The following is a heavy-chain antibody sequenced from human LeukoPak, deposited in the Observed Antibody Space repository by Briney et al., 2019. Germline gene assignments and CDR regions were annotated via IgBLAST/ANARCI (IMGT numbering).Heavy chain of an antibody. J-gene: IGHJ4*02. CDR2: IYYSGST. V-gene: IGHV4-59*12. Sequence: SETLSLTCTVSGGSISSYYWSWIRQPPGKGLEWIGYIYYSGSTNYNPSLKSRVTMSVDTSKNQFSLKLSSVTAADTAVYYCARAGYIRSWYYFDYWGQGTLVTVPS. D-gene: IGHD6-13*01. CDR1: GGSISSYY. CDR3: ARAGYIRSWYYFDY.